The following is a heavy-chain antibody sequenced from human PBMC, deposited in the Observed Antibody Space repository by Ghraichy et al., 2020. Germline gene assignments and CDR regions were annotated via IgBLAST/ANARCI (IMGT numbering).Heavy chain of an antibody. J-gene: IGHJ6*02. CDR2: FDPEDGET. CDR1: GYTLTELS. D-gene: IGHD3-3*01. CDR3: AAEQAFWSGYPAYGMDV. Sequence: ASVKVSCKVSGYTLTELSMHWVRQAPGKGLEWMGGFDPEDGETIYAQKFQGRVTMTEDTSTDTAYMELSSLRSEDTAVYYCAAEQAFWSGYPAYGMDVWRQGTTVTVSS. V-gene: IGHV1-24*01.